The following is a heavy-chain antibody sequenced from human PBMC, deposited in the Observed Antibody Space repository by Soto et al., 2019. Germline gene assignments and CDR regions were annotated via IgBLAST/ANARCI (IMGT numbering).Heavy chain of an antibody. J-gene: IGHJ4*02. CDR1: GGPIKTGDYY. CDR3: ARAGFSYGHLLF. V-gene: IGHV4-30-4*01. CDR2: VFYSGAT. Sequence: SETLSLTCNVSGGPIKTGDYYWNWTRQPPGKGLEWIGYVFYSGATNYSPSLKSRAAISMDTSKNQFSLSLTSVTAADTAVYYCARAGFSYGHLLFWGQGXRVTVYS. D-gene: IGHD3-10*01.